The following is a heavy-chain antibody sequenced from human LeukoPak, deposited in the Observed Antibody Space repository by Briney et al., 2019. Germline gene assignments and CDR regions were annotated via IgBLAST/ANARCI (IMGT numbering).Heavy chain of an antibody. V-gene: IGHV4-4*07. CDR2: IYTSGST. Sequence: PSETLSLTCTVSGGSISSYYWSWIRQPAGKGLEWIGRIYTSGSTNYNPSLKSRVTMSVDTSKNQFSLKLNSVTAADTAVYYCARTRYYYNSRSYGAPYYFDYWGQGALVTVSS. CDR1: GGSISSYY. J-gene: IGHJ4*02. D-gene: IGHD3-10*01. CDR3: ARTRYYYNSRSYGAPYYFDY.